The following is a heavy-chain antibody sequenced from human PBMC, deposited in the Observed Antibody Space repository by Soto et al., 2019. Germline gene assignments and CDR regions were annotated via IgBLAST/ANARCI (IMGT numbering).Heavy chain of an antibody. CDR2: ISYTGTT. Sequence: QVQLQESGPGLVKASQTLSLTCTVSGGSIRSENYYWNWIRQRPGKGLEWIGYISYTGTTAYNPSLQRRVSISWDSSQNHVSLRVNSVTAADAAIYYCARDHAEQLEGKNYYTGMDVWGHGTAVTVSS. J-gene: IGHJ6*02. CDR3: ARDHAEQLEGKNYYTGMDV. CDR1: GGSIRSENYY. V-gene: IGHV4-31*03. D-gene: IGHD6-13*01.